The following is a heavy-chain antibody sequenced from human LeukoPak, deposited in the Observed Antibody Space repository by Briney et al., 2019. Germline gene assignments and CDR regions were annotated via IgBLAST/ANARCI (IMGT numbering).Heavy chain of an antibody. CDR2: IYAGGST. CDR3: ARDPGVPAAMWEFDY. D-gene: IGHD2-2*01. J-gene: IGHJ4*02. Sequence: PGGSLRLSCAASGFTVSSNYMSWVRQAPGKGLEWVSLIYAGGSTYYADAVKGRFTISRHNSKNTLHLQMNSLRVEDTAVYYCARDPGVPAAMWEFDYWGQGTLVTVSS. CDR1: GFTVSSNY. V-gene: IGHV3-53*04.